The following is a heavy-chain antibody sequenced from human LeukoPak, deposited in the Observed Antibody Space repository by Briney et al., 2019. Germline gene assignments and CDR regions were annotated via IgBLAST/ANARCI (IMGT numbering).Heavy chain of an antibody. CDR1: GYTFTSYG. D-gene: IGHD5-18*01. CDR3: ARDRRGYSYGYYFDY. J-gene: IGHJ4*02. V-gene: IGHV1-18*01. CDR2: ISAYNGNT. Sequence: ASVKVSCKASGYTFTSYGISWVRQAPGQGLEWMGWISAYNGNTNYAQQLQGRVTMTTDTSTSTAYMELRSLRSDDTAVYYCARDRRGYSYGYYFDYWGQGTLVTVSS.